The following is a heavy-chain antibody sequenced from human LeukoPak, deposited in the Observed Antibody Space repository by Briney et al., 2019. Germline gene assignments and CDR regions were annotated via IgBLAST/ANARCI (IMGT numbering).Heavy chain of an antibody. Sequence: GGSLRLSCAASGFTFSSYAMSWVRQAPGKGLEWVSVISGGDGSTYYADSVKGRFTISRDNSKNTLYLQMNSLRAEDTAMYYCARCLVLGPYDFWGQGTLVTVSS. V-gene: IGHV3-23*01. CDR2: ISGGDGST. D-gene: IGHD3-16*01. J-gene: IGHJ4*02. CDR3: ARCLVLGPYDF. CDR1: GFTFSSYA.